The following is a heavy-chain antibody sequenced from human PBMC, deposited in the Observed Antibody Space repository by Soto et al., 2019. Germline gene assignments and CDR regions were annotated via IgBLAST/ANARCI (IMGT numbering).Heavy chain of an antibody. Sequence: GGSLRLSCAASQFSFSSYWMHWVRQVPGKGPAWVSRINHDGSKTEYADSVKGRFTISRDNTNNTLYLQMNSLRVEDTAMYYCVREPWGFSGTWYDYWGQGTLVT. CDR1: QFSFSSYW. CDR2: INHDGSKT. J-gene: IGHJ4*02. V-gene: IGHV3-74*01. CDR3: VREPWGFSGTWYDY. D-gene: IGHD6-19*01.